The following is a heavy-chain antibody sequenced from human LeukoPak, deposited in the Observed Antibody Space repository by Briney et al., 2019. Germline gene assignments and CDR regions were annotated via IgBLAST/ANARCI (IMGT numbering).Heavy chain of an antibody. Sequence: GGSLRLSCAASGFTLSTYGMNWVRQAPGKGLEWISYISGSSGAKHYADSVKGRFTIFRDHAKSSLYLQMNSLRVEDTAIYYCAIILATLSYRGQGTLVTVSS. CDR3: AIILATLSY. CDR1: GFTLSTYG. V-gene: IGHV3-48*01. CDR2: ISGSSGAK. J-gene: IGHJ4*02. D-gene: IGHD5-12*01.